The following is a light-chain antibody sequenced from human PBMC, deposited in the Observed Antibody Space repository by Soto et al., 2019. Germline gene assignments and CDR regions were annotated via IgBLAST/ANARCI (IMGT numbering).Light chain of an antibody. CDR2: GAS. Sequence: ELVLTQSPGTLSLSTGERASLSVRASQSVSNNYLAWYQQKPGQAPRLLIYGASNRATGIPDRFSGSGSGTDFTLTISRLEPEDFAVYYCQQYGSSGTFGQGTKVDIK. CDR3: QQYGSSGT. J-gene: IGKJ1*01. CDR1: QSVSNNY. V-gene: IGKV3-20*01.